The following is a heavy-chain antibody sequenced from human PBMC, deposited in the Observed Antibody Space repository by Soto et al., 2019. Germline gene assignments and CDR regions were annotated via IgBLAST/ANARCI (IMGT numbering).Heavy chain of an antibody. J-gene: IGHJ4*02. CDR3: ARQIYDSDTGPNFQYYFDS. CDR2: IDPSDSQT. Sequence: GESLKISCKGSGYSFAGYWITWVRQKPGKGLDWMGRIDPSDSQTYYSPSFRGHVTISVTKSITTVFLQWSSLRASDTATYYCARQIYDSDTGPNFQYYFDSWGQGTPVTVSS. V-gene: IGHV5-10-1*01. CDR1: GYSFAGYW. D-gene: IGHD3-22*01.